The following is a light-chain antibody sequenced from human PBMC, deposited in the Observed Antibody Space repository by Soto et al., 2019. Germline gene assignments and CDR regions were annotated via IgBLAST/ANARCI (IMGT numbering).Light chain of an antibody. CDR2: AS. J-gene: IGKJ1*01. Sequence: DIQLTQSPSSLSASVGDTVTITCRATRAINNFLAWYQERPGKAPKLLIYASTLHSGVPPRCRGSGTGTDFTLTISGLQPEDFGTYYCQQFTSWTFGPGTLVDVK. V-gene: IGKV1-9*01. CDR3: QQFTSWT. CDR1: RAINNF.